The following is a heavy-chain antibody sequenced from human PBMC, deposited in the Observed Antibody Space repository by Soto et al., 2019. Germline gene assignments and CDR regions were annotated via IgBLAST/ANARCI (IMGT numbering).Heavy chain of an antibody. V-gene: IGHV1-18*01. Sequence: QVQLVQSGAEVKKPGASVKVSCKASGYTLTSYGISWVRQAPGQGLEWMGWISAYNGNTKYAQKLQGRATMTTDTATSTASMERRSLRSDDTAVYYCARDAAVGLFDYWGQGTVVTVSS. CDR1: GYTLTSYG. D-gene: IGHD1-26*01. CDR3: ARDAAVGLFDY. J-gene: IGHJ4*02. CDR2: ISAYNGNT.